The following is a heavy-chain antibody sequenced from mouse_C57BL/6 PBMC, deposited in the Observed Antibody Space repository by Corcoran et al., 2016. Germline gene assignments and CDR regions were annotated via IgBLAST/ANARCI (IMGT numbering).Heavy chain of an antibody. V-gene: IGHV1-26*01. CDR2: INPNNGGT. D-gene: IGHD1-1*01. CDR1: GYTFTDYY. CDR3: ADSTTNAWVAY. Sequence: EVQLQQSGPELVKPGASVKISCKASGYTFTDYYMNWVKQSHGKSLEWIGDINPNNGGTSYNQKFKGKATLTVDKSSSTAYMELRSLTSEDSAVYYCADSTTNAWVAYWGQGTLVTVSA. J-gene: IGHJ3*01.